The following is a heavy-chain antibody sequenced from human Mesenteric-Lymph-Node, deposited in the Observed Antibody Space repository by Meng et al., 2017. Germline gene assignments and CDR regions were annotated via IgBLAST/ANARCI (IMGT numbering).Heavy chain of an antibody. V-gene: IGHV6-1*01. CDR3: ARGINGGCGD. CDR1: GDIVSSNSAA. J-gene: IGHJ4*02. CDR2: TYYRSKWYH. D-gene: IGHD4-23*01. Sequence: QVQLQQSGPGLVKPSQTLSLTCAISGDIVSSNSAAWHWIGQSPSRGLEWLGRTYYRSKWYHEYAVSVKSRITISPDTPKNQFSLQLNSMTPEDTAVYYCARGINGGCGDWGQGTLVTVSS.